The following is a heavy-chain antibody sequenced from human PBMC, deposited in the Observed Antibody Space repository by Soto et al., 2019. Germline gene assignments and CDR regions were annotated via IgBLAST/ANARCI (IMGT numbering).Heavy chain of an antibody. CDR2: INQSGRT. D-gene: IGHD3-16*01. J-gene: IGHJ4*02. Sequence: XETLSLTCAVYGGSFSGYYWSWIRQSPGKGLECIGEINQSGRTNYNPSLESRVTISLDTAKSQFSLRLTSVTAADTAVYYCARSRGSTYMGYYFDHWGQGALVTVSS. CDR1: GGSFSGYY. V-gene: IGHV4-34*01. CDR3: ARSRGSTYMGYYFDH.